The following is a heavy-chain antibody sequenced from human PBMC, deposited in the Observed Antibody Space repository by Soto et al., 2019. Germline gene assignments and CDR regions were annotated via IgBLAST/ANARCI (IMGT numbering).Heavy chain of an antibody. J-gene: IGHJ6*02. CDR3: AKGHSSSPSPQYYYYGIDV. CDR1: GLTFSSFA. Sequence: GGSLRLSCAASGLTFSSFAMSWVRQAPGKGLEWVSGISGSGGSTYHADSVKGRFIISRDNSKNMLYLQMNSVRAEDTAVYYCAKGHSSSPSPQYYYYGIDVWGPGTTVTVSS. CDR2: ISGSGGST. V-gene: IGHV3-23*01. D-gene: IGHD6-13*01.